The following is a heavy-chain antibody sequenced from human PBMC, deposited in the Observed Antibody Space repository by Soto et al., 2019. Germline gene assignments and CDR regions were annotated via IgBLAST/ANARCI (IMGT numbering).Heavy chain of an antibody. D-gene: IGHD3-16*01. J-gene: IGHJ6*02. CDR1: GFTFDDYT. CDR3: AKDINYDYVWGSHYYGMDV. V-gene: IGHV3-43*01. Sequence: GGSLRLSCAASGFTFDDYTMHWVRQAPGKGLEWVSLISWDGGSTYYADSVKGRFTISRDNSKNSLYLQMNSLRTEDTALYYCAKDINYDYVWGSHYYGMDVWGQGTTVTVSS. CDR2: ISWDGGST.